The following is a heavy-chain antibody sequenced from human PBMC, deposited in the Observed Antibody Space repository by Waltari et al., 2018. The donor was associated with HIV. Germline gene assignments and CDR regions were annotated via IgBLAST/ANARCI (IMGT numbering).Heavy chain of an antibody. D-gene: IGHD6-13*01. CDR2: IRPDGNDK. CDR3: ARGGGAAAGTVDY. J-gene: IGHJ4*02. V-gene: IGHV3-7*01. Sequence: EVQLVESGGGLVQPGGSLRLSCAASGFTFTGYWMPWVRQAPGKGLEWVANIRPDGNDKYYVDSVKGRFTISRDNVKNSLYLQMNTLRAEDTAVYYCARGGGAAAGTVDYWGQGTLVTVSS. CDR1: GFTFTGYW.